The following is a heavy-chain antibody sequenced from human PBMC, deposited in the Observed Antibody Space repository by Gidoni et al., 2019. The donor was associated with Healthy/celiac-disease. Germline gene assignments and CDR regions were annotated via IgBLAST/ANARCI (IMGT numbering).Heavy chain of an antibody. Sequence: GLEWMGRIDPSDSYTNYSPSFQGHVTISADKSISTAYLQWSSLKASDTAMYYCARVQFWSGYYPQGNWFDPWGQGTLVTVSS. CDR2: IDPSDSYT. D-gene: IGHD3-3*01. CDR3: ARVQFWSGYYPQGNWFDP. V-gene: IGHV5-10-1*01. J-gene: IGHJ5*02.